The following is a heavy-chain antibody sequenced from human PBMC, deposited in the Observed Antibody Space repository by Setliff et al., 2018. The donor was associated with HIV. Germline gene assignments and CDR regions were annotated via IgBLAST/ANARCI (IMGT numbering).Heavy chain of an antibody. CDR3: ARRIDNSGSFPDKNWFDT. V-gene: IGHV4-4*09. CDR2: IFTSGST. Sequence: SETLSLTCTVSGGSISSYCWNWIRQPPGRGLEWIGYIFTSGSTKYNPYLQSRVTMSIDTSKNQFSLKLTSVTAADTAVYYCARRIDNSGSFPDKNWFDTWGQGSLVTVSS. CDR1: GGSISSYC. J-gene: IGHJ5*02. D-gene: IGHD3-10*01.